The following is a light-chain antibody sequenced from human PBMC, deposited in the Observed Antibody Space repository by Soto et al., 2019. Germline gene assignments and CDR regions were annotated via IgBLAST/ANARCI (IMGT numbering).Light chain of an antibody. V-gene: IGKV3D-11*02. CDR3: QQRSNWHSIT. CDR2: GAS. J-gene: IGKJ5*01. Sequence: MMMTQSPATLSVSPGERVTLSCRTSHSVNSHVAWYQQKPGQAPRLLLYGASNRANGIPARFSGSGSETDFTLTISSLQPEDFASYYCQQRSNWHSITFGQGTRLEIK. CDR1: HSVNSH.